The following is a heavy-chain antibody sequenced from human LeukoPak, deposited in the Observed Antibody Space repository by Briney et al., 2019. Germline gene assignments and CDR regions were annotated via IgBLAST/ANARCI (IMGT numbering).Heavy chain of an antibody. V-gene: IGHV5-51*01. Sequence: GEPLKISCKASGTIFVSDWIAWVGQMPGKGLEWMGIIYPSDSDTRCSPSVQGQVTISADKYISTAYKQWSSRKASDTATYYCGRQVGDYDMIDYWGQGTPVTGSS. J-gene: IGHJ4*01. CDR2: IYPSDSDT. D-gene: IGHD4-17*01. CDR1: GTIFVSDW. CDR3: GRQVGDYDMIDY.